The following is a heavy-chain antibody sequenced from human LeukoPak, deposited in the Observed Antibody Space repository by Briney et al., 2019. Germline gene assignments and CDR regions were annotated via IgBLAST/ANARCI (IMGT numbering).Heavy chain of an antibody. CDR2: ISSSGST. J-gene: IGHJ6*03. Sequence: SETLSLTCTVSGDSISSGDYYWSWIRQPAGKGLEWIGRISSSGSTNYNPSLKSRVTISVDTSKNQFSLKLSSVTAADTAVYYCASSYYGSGSYRLGSYYYYYMDVWGKGTTVTVSS. CDR3: ASSYYGSGSYRLGSYYYYYMDV. D-gene: IGHD3-10*01. CDR1: GDSISSGDYY. V-gene: IGHV4-61*02.